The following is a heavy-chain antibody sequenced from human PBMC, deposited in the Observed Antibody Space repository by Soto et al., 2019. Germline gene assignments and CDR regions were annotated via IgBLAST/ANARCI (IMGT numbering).Heavy chain of an antibody. D-gene: IGHD1-26*01. CDR1: GYTFTSYG. CDR3: ARALTISIVGATSWFDP. Sequence: QVQLVQSGAEVRKPGASVKVSCKASGYTFTSYGISWVRQAPGQGLEWMGWISAYNGNTNYAQKLQGRVTMTTDTSTSTAYMELRSLRSDDTAVYYCARALTISIVGATSWFDPWGQGTLVTVSS. V-gene: IGHV1-18*01. CDR2: ISAYNGNT. J-gene: IGHJ5*02.